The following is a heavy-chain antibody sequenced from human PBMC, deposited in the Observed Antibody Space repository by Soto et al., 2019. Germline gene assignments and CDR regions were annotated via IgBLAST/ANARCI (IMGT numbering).Heavy chain of an antibody. CDR3: AKGGSFGVVISLLFDY. CDR1: GFTFSSYA. V-gene: IGHV3-23*01. CDR2: ISGSGGST. J-gene: IGHJ4*02. D-gene: IGHD3-3*01. Sequence: PGGSLRLSCAASGFTFSSYAMSWVRQAPGKGLERVSAISGSGGSTYYADSVKGRFTISRDNSKNTLYLQMNSLRAEDTAVYYCAKGGSFGVVISLLFDYWGQGTLVTVSS.